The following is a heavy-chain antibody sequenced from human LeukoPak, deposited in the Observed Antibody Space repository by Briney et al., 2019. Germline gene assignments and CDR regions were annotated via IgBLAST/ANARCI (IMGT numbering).Heavy chain of an antibody. V-gene: IGHV1-46*01. Sequence: GASVKVSCKASGYSFINYHIHWVRQAPGQGLEWMGIINPSGAGTSFPQKFQGRLTMTRDMSTSTVYMELNSLRSQDTAVYYCARRAGAYSHPYDYWGQGTLVTVSS. CDR3: ARRAGAYSHPYDY. CDR2: INPSGAGT. D-gene: IGHD4/OR15-4a*01. J-gene: IGHJ4*02. CDR1: GYSFINYH.